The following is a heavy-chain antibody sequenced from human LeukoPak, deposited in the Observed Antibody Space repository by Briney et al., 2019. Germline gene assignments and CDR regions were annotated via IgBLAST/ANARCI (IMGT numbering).Heavy chain of an antibody. CDR2: IYFTGTT. Sequence: PSETLSLTCTVSGGSISISSYYWGWIRQSPGKGLEWIGSIYFTGTTYYIPSLKSRLTISVDTSKNQFSLKLNSVTAADTAVYYCARRVDTAMVPSFFDYWGQGILVTVSS. CDR3: ARRVDTAMVPSFFDY. CDR1: GGSISISSYY. D-gene: IGHD5-18*01. J-gene: IGHJ4*02. V-gene: IGHV4-39*01.